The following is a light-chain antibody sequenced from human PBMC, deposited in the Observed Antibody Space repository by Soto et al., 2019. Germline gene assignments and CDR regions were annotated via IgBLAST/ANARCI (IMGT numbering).Light chain of an antibody. V-gene: IGLV2-23*01. CDR2: EGS. CDR3: CSYAGSSTYV. J-gene: IGLJ1*01. CDR1: SSDVGSYNL. Sequence: TQPASVSEPPGQSITISCTGTSSDVGSYNLVSWYQQHPGKAPKLMIYEGSKRPSGVSNRFSGSKSGNAASLTISGLQAEDEADYYCCSYAGSSTYVFGTGTKVSFL.